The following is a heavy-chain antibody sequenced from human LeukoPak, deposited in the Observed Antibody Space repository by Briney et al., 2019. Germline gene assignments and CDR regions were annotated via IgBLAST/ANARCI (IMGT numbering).Heavy chain of an antibody. Sequence: SETLSLTCTVSGGSISSGGYYWSWIRQHPGKGLEWIGYIYYSGSTYYNPSLKSRVTISVDTSKNQFSLKLSSVTAADTAVYYCARVRRTQPHYYYYGMDVWGQGTTVTVSS. CDR1: GGSISSGGYY. J-gene: IGHJ6*02. D-gene: IGHD1-14*01. CDR3: ARVRRTQPHYYYYGMDV. CDR2: IYYSGST. V-gene: IGHV4-31*03.